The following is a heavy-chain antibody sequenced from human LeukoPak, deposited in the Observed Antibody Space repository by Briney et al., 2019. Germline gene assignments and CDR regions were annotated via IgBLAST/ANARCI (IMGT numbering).Heavy chain of an antibody. CDR2: IKQDGSEK. CDR3: ARERMVATSDYYYGMDV. D-gene: IGHD5-12*01. V-gene: IGHV3-7*03. J-gene: IGHJ6*02. CDR1: GFTFSSYW. Sequence: GGSLRLSCAASGFTFSSYWMSWVRQAPGRGLEWVANIKQDGSEKYYVDSAKGRFTISRDNAKNSLYLQMNSLRVEETAVYYCARERMVATSDYYYGMDVWGQGTTVTVSS.